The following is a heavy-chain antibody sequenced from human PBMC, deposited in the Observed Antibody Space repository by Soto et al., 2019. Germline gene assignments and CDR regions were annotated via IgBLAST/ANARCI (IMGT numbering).Heavy chain of an antibody. D-gene: IGHD3-3*01. CDR3: ARVRDFWSGYYWFDS. V-gene: IGHV4-59*01. CDR2: IYYSGIT. J-gene: IGHJ5*01. Sequence: KLSETLSLTCTVSGGSISSYYWSWIRQPPGKGLEWIGYIYYSGITNYNPSLKSRVTLSVDTSKNQFSLKLSSVTAADTAVYYCARVRDFWSGYYWFDSWGQGTLVTVSS. CDR1: GGSISSYY.